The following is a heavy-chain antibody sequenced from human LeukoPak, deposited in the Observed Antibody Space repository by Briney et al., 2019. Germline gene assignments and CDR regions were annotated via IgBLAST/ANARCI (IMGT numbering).Heavy chain of an antibody. Sequence: GGSLRLSCAASGFTFSSYWMHWVRQAPGKGLVWVSRVNNDGSTTNYADSVKGRFTISRDNTKNTLYLQMNSLRAEDMAVYYCAKDLLRYYDSSGYRYFDYWGQGTLVTVSS. CDR1: GFTFSSYW. D-gene: IGHD3-22*01. CDR2: VNNDGSTT. CDR3: AKDLLRYYDSSGYRYFDY. V-gene: IGHV3-74*01. J-gene: IGHJ4*02.